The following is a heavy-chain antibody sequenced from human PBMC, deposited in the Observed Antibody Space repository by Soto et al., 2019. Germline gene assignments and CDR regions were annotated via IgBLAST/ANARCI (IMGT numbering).Heavy chain of an antibody. CDR1: GFTFSSYG. CDR2: ISYDGSNK. D-gene: IGHD2-21*02. V-gene: IGHV3-30*18. J-gene: IGHJ4*02. CDR3: AKDFYGGNSGSDYFDY. Sequence: LRLSCAASGFTFSSYGMHWVRQAPGKGLEWVAVISYDGSNKYYADSVKGRFTISRDNSKNTLYLQMNSLRAEDTAVYYCAKDFYGGNSGSDYFDYWGQGTLVTAPQ.